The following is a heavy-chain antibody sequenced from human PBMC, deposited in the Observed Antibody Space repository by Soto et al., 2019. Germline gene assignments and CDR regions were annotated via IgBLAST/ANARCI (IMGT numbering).Heavy chain of an antibody. D-gene: IGHD6-19*01. V-gene: IGHV1-69*13. CDR2: IIPIFGTA. CDR1: GGTFSSYA. Sequence: SVKVSCKASGGTFSSYAISWVRQAPGQGLEWMGGIIPIFGTANYAQKFQGRVTITADESTGTAYMELSSLRSEDTAVYYCARGDSSGWYVPCDYWGQGTLVTVSS. J-gene: IGHJ4*02. CDR3: ARGDSSGWYVPCDY.